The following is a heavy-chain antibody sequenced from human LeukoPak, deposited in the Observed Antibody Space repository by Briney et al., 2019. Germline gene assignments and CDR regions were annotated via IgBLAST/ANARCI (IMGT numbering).Heavy chain of an antibody. J-gene: IGHJ4*02. Sequence: TRGSPRVSCAASGSTFNNYGMRWVRQAPGKGLEWVSGLSGGGGSVWYAEYAKARATLSRDNSKNTLYLQMNSLRAEDTAIYHCVKARGAGSHKARHFDYWGQGRLCSASS. CDR1: GSTFNNYG. CDR3: VKARGAGSHKARHFDY. D-gene: IGHD1-26*01. V-gene: IGHV3-23*01. CDR2: LSGGGGSV.